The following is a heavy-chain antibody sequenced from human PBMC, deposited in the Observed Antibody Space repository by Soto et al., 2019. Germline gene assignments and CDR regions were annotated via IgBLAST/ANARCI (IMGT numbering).Heavy chain of an antibody. CDR2: INHSGST. CDR3: ARGRYSSGWNDY. J-gene: IGHJ4*02. CDR1: GGSFSGYY. Sequence: QVQLQQWGAGLLKPSETLSLTCAVYGGSFSGYYWSWIRQPPGKGLEWIGEINHSGSTNYNPSLKSRVTISVDTSKNQFSLKLRSVTAADTAVYYCARGRYSSGWNDYWGQGTLVTVSS. D-gene: IGHD6-19*01. V-gene: IGHV4-34*01.